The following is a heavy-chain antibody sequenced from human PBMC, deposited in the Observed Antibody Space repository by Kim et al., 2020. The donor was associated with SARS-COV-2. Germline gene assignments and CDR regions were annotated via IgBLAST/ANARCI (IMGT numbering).Heavy chain of an antibody. D-gene: IGHD3-16*01. CDR3: ARDLDDYVWGTLVFYYAMDV. V-gene: IGHV3-33*01. CDR2: IWHDGGEK. J-gene: IGHJ6*02. Sequence: GGSLRLSCTASGFTFSDNGMHWVRQAPGKGLEWVAVIWHDGGEKYYADSVKGRFTISRDNSKNTLYLQINNLRVEDTAVYYCARDLDDYVWGTLVFYYAMDVWGQGTTVTVSS. CDR1: GFTFSDNG.